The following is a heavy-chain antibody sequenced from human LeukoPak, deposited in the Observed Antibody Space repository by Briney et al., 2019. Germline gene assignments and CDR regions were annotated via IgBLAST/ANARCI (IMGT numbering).Heavy chain of an antibody. CDR3: ARDRRIVGATPLRNWFDP. J-gene: IGHJ5*02. CDR1: GYTFTSYG. V-gene: IGHV1-18*01. Sequence: GASVKVSCKASGYTFTSYGISWVRQAPGQGLEWMGWISAYNGNTNYAQKLQGRVTMTTDTSTSTAYMELRSLRSDDTAVYYCARDRRIVGATPLRNWFDPWGQGTLVTVSS. CDR2: ISAYNGNT. D-gene: IGHD1-26*01.